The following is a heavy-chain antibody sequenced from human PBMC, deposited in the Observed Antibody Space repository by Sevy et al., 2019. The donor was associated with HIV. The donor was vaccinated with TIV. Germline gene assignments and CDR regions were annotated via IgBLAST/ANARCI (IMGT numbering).Heavy chain of an antibody. V-gene: IGHV4-31*03. Sequence: SETLSLTCSVAGGSVKNGSYYWTWIRQHPGKGLEWIGHIYDSGSTDYNPSLKSRITISVYTSKNQFSLNLSSVTAADTAVYYCARARIRHHYDYSGYYKIPYYFDYWGQGTQVTVSS. CDR1: GGSVKNGSYY. D-gene: IGHD3-22*01. CDR2: IYDSGST. CDR3: ARARIRHHYDYSGYYKIPYYFDY. J-gene: IGHJ4*02.